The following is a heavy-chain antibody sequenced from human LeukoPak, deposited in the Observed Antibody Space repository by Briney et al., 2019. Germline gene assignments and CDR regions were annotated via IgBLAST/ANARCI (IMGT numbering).Heavy chain of an antibody. Sequence: GGSLRLSCSASGFTFRSYWMHWVRQAPGMGLVWLSRINGDGTITSYADSVKGRFTISRDIAKNSLYLQMNSLRAEDTAVYYCARASMRMSTAGLVDYWGQGTLVTVSS. CDR2: INGDGTIT. D-gene: IGHD6-13*01. CDR1: GFTFRSYW. V-gene: IGHV3-74*01. J-gene: IGHJ4*02. CDR3: ARASMRMSTAGLVDY.